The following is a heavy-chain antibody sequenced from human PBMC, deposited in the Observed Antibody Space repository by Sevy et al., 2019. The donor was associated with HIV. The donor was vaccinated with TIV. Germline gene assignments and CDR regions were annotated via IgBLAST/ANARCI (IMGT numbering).Heavy chain of an antibody. Sequence: GGSLRLSCAASGFTFSDYYMSWIRQAPGKGLEWVSYTSSSGSTIYYADSVKGRFTISRDNAKNSLYLQMNSLRAEDTAVYYCAREGYCSSTSCYGPGFDYWGQGTLVTVSS. V-gene: IGHV3-11*01. CDR2: TSSSGSTI. D-gene: IGHD2-2*01. CDR3: AREGYCSSTSCYGPGFDY. J-gene: IGHJ4*02. CDR1: GFTFSDYY.